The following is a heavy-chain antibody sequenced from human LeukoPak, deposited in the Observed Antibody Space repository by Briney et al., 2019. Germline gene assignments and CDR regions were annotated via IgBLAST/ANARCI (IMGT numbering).Heavy chain of an antibody. D-gene: IGHD6-13*01. CDR2: MNPNSGNT. J-gene: IGHJ6*03. CDR3: ARGVSSSLYYYYYMDV. CDR1: GYTFTIHD. Sequence: GASVKVSFKSSGYTFTIHDINWVRQATGQGREWMGWMNPNSGNTGYAQKFQGRVIMTRNTSISTAYMELSSLRSEDTAVYYCARGVSSSLYYYYYMDVWGKGTTVTVSS. V-gene: IGHV1-8*01.